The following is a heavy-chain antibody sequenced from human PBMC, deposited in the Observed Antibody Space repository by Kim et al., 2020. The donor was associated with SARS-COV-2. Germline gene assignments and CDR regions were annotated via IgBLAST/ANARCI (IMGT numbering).Heavy chain of an antibody. J-gene: IGHJ5*02. Sequence: SETLSLTCTVSGGSISSSSYYWGWIRQPPGKGLEWIGSIYYSGSTYYNPSLKSRVTISVDTSKNQISLKLSSVTAADTAVYYCARLRYSGYDYNWFDPWGQGTLVTVSS. D-gene: IGHD5-12*01. V-gene: IGHV4-39*01. CDR2: IYYSGST. CDR1: GGSISSSSYY. CDR3: ARLRYSGYDYNWFDP.